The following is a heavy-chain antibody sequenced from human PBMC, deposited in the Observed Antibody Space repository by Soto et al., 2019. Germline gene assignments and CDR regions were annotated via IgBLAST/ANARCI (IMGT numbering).Heavy chain of an antibody. Sequence: QVQLQQWGAGLLKPSETLSLTCAVNGGYFSGYYWSWIRQPPGKGLEWIGEISHSGSTNYNPSLKSRVTISVDTSKNQFSLKLSSVTAADTAVYYCARVVEMAGTFDIWGQGTMVTVSS. D-gene: IGHD3-10*01. V-gene: IGHV4-34*01. CDR2: ISHSGST. J-gene: IGHJ3*02. CDR1: GGYFSGYY. CDR3: ARVVEMAGTFDI.